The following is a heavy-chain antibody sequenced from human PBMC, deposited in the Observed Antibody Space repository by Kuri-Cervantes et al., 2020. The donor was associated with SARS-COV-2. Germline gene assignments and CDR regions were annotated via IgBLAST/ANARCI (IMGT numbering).Heavy chain of an antibody. V-gene: IGHV1-69*05. CDR1: GGTFSSYA. CDR2: IIPIFGTA. J-gene: IGHJ6*03. CDR3: ARGLVDRYCSSTSCPYYYYYYMDV. Sequence: SVKVSCKASGGTFSSYAISWVRQAPGQGLEWMGGIIPIFGTANYAQKFQGGVTITTDESTSTAYMELSSLRSEDTAVYYCARGLVDRYCSSTSCPYYYYYYMDVWGKGTTVTVSS. D-gene: IGHD2-2*01.